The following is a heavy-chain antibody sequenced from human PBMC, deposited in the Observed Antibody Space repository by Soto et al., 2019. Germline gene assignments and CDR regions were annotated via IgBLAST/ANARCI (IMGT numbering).Heavy chain of an antibody. CDR2: ISSSSSTI. J-gene: IGHJ6*02. D-gene: IGHD3-3*01. Sequence: PGGSLRLSCAASGFTFSSYSMNWVRQAPGKGLEWVSYISSSSSTIYYADSVKGRFTISRDNAKNSLYLQMNSLRDEDTAVYYCARVFFTGTGFWRGYSYYYGMDVWGQGTTVTVSS. CDR3: ARVFFTGTGFWRGYSYYYGMDV. CDR1: GFTFSSYS. V-gene: IGHV3-48*02.